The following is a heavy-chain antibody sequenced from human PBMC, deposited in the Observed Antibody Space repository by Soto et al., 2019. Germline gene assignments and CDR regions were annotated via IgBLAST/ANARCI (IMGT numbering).Heavy chain of an antibody. Sequence: QVQLQQWGAGLLKPSETLSLTGAVYGGSFSGYYWSWIRQPPGKGLEWIGEINHSGSTNYNPSLKSRVTITADTSTNQFSLKLSSVTAADTAVYYCAKDSYGAAISNWGQGTLVTVSS. CDR2: INHSGST. J-gene: IGHJ1*01. D-gene: IGHD5-18*01. CDR1: GGSFSGYY. CDR3: AKDSYGAAISN. V-gene: IGHV4-34*01.